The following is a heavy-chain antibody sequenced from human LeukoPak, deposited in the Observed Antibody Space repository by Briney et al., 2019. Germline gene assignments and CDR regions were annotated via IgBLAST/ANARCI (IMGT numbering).Heavy chain of an antibody. J-gene: IGHJ6*03. V-gene: IGHV4-38-2*02. D-gene: IGHD1-14*01. Sequence: SETLSLTCTVSGYSIRSGFYWGWIRQPPGKGLEWIGNIYHSGITYSTPSLKSRVTISVDTSKNQFYLKLSSVTAADTAVYYCARFPGGAEYRHYYYMDVWGTGTTVTVSS. CDR1: GYSIRSGFY. CDR3: ARFPGGAEYRHYYYMDV. CDR2: IYHSGIT.